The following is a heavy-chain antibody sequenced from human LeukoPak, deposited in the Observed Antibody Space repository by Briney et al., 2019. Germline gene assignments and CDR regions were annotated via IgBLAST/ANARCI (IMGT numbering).Heavy chain of an antibody. CDR2: ISGSGGST. CDR1: GFTFSSYA. J-gene: IGHJ4*02. D-gene: IGHD3-22*01. CDR3: AKDDSYYDSSGYYSSYQDFDY. Sequence: GGSLRLSCAASGFTFSSYAMSWVRQAPGKGLEWVSAISGSGGSTYYADSVKGRFTISRDNSKNTLYLQMNSLRAEDTAVYYCAKDDSYYDSSGYYSSYQDFDYWGQGTLVTVSS. V-gene: IGHV3-23*01.